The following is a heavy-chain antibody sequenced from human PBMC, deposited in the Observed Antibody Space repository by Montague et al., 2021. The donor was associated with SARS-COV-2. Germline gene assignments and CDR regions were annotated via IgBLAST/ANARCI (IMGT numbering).Heavy chain of an antibody. CDR2: TYYRSMWKS. D-gene: IGHD6-13*01. Sequence: CAISGDSVSSNNATWNWIRQSPSRGLEWLGRTYYRSMWKSDYARSVKSRIAINPDTSKNQFSLQLSSVTPEDTALYCCVRGIEAAGSYDYWGQGTLVTVSS. CDR1: GDSVSSNNAT. J-gene: IGHJ4*02. V-gene: IGHV6-1*01. CDR3: VRGIEAAGSYDY.